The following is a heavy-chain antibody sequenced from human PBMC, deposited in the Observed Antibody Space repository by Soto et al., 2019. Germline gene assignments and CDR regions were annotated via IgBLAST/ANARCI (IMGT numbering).Heavy chain of an antibody. Sequence: GGSLRLSCAASGFTFSSYAMHWVRQAPGKGLEWVAVISYDGSNKYYADSMKGRFTISRDNSKNTLYLQMNSLRAEDTAVYYCARDLRSRGYFDWSYYYYGMDVWGQGTTVTVSS. CDR2: ISYDGSNK. CDR3: ARDLRSRGYFDWSYYYYGMDV. J-gene: IGHJ6*02. V-gene: IGHV3-30-3*01. CDR1: GFTFSSYA. D-gene: IGHD3-9*01.